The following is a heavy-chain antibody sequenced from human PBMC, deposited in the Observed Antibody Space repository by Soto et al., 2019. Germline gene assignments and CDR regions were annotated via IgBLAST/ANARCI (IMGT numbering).Heavy chain of an antibody. V-gene: IGHV3-13*01. D-gene: IGHD6-19*01. CDR1: GFTFSSYD. CDR2: IGTAGDT. J-gene: IGHJ6*02. Sequence: EVQLVESGGGLVQPGGSLRLSCAASGFTFSSYDMHWVRQATGKGLEWVSAIGTAGDTYYPGSVKGRFTISRENAKNSLYLQMNSLRAEDTAVYYCARGSIRVRSVAGTLATLDDYYGMDVWGQGTTVTVSS. CDR3: ARGSIRVRSVAGTLATLDDYYGMDV.